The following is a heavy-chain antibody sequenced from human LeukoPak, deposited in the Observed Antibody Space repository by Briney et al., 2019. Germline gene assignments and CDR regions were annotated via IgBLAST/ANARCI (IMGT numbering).Heavy chain of an antibody. Sequence: SETLSLTCTVSGASINSAGYYWSWIRQLPGKGLEWIGYISYTGSTYYNPSLKSRVIISRDTSKNQFSLKLSSATAADTAIYYCARGDYWGQGTLVTVSS. J-gene: IGHJ4*02. V-gene: IGHV4-31*03. CDR1: GASINSAGYY. CDR3: ARGDY. CDR2: ISYTGST.